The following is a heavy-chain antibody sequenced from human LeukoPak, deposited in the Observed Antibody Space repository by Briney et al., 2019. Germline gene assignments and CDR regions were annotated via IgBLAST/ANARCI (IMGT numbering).Heavy chain of an antibody. D-gene: IGHD1-26*01. V-gene: IGHV1-2*02. CDR2: INPNSGGT. CDR3: ARDLVGATRSSFGY. J-gene: IGHJ4*02. CDR1: GYTFTGYY. Sequence: ASVKVSCKASGYTFTGYYMHWVRQAPGQGLEWMGWINPNSGGTNYAQKFQGRVTMTRDTSISTAYMELSRLRSDDTAVYYCARDLVGATRSSFGYWGQGTLVTVSS.